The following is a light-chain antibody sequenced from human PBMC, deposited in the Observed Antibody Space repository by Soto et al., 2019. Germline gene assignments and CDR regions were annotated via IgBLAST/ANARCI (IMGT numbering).Light chain of an antibody. V-gene: IGKV3-20*01. CDR1: QTVTRNY. CDR2: DVS. CDR3: HQYGTPPLS. Sequence: EIVLTQSPGTLSLSPGERATLSCRASQTVTRNYLAWHQQKPGQTPRLLIYDVSNRATGIPDRFSGSGSGTDFTLTISRLEPEDFSVYYCHQYGTPPLSFGPGTKVDIK. J-gene: IGKJ3*01.